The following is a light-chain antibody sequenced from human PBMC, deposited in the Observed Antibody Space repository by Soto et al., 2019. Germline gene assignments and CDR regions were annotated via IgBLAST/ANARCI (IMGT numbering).Light chain of an antibody. CDR1: KDISNS. Sequence: IAMAQSPSSLPASVCYRVALSCQASKDISNSLNWYQHKPGKAPKLLIYDASYLETGVPSSFFRSGAGADCTCPISSLQHEDIETAYCRHCDSLPLTFGQGTRLEIK. J-gene: IGKJ5*01. CDR3: RHCDSLPLT. V-gene: IGKV1-33*01. CDR2: DAS.